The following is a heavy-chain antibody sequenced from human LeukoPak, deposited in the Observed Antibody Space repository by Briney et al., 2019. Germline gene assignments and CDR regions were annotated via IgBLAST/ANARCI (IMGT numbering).Heavy chain of an antibody. CDR1: GFTFSSYS. D-gene: IGHD1-26*01. Sequence: PGGSLRLSCAASGFTFSSYSMNWVRQAPGKGLEWVSSISSSSSYIYYADSVKGRFTISRDNAKNSLYLQMNSLRAEDTAVYYCARDYSYSGSSRGGVNAFDIWGQGTMVTVSS. CDR2: ISSSSSYI. CDR3: ARDYSYSGSSRGGVNAFDI. J-gene: IGHJ3*02. V-gene: IGHV3-21*01.